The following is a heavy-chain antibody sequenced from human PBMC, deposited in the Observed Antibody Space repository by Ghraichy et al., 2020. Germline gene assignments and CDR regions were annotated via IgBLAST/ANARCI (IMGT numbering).Heavy chain of an antibody. D-gene: IGHD3-22*01. CDR2: ISAYNGNT. J-gene: IGHJ2*01. CDR1: GYTFTSYG. CDR3: ARVARDSRDNGYFDL. Sequence: ASVKVSCKASGYTFTSYGISWVRQAPGQGLEWMGWISAYNGNTNYAQKLQGRVTMTTDTSTSTAYMELRSLRSDDTAVYYCARVARDSRDNGYFDLWGRGTLVTVSS. V-gene: IGHV1-18*01.